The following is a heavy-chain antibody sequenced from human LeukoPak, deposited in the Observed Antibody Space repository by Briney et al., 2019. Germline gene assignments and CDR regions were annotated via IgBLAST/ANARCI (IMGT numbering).Heavy chain of an antibody. D-gene: IGHD6-19*01. J-gene: IGHJ4*02. CDR3: ARSRVAGKGVKYFDY. V-gene: IGHV4-31*03. Sequence: SQTLSLTCPVSGCSISSGGYYWSWIPQPPGKGLEWIWYIYYSGSTYYNPSLKSRVTISVDTSKNQFSLKLSSVTAADTAVYYCARSRVAGKGVKYFDYWGQGTLVTVSS. CDR1: GCSISSGGYY. CDR2: IYYSGST.